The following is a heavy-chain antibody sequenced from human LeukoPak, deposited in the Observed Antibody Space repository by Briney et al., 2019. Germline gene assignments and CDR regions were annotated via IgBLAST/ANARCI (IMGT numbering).Heavy chain of an antibody. J-gene: IGHJ3*02. Sequence: SETLSLTCTVSGGSISSYYWSWIRQPAGKGLEWIGRIYTSGSTNYNPSLKSRVTISVDKSKNQFSLKLSSVTAADTAVYYCARDPYSGYDWDAFDIWGQGTMDTVSS. D-gene: IGHD5-12*01. V-gene: IGHV4-4*07. CDR3: ARDPYSGYDWDAFDI. CDR1: GGSISSYY. CDR2: IYTSGST.